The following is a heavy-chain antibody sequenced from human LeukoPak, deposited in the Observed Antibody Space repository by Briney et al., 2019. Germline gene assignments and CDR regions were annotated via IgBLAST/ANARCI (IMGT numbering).Heavy chain of an antibody. CDR3: ARSINPDY. CDR2: INSDGSRT. D-gene: IGHD5-24*01. V-gene: IGHV3-74*01. CDR1: GFTFSRYW. Sequence: PGGSLRLSCAASGFTFSRYWMHWVRQAPGKGLVWVSRINSDGSRTTYADSVKGRFTISRDNAKNTLYMQVNSLRAEDTAAYYCARSINPDYWGQGTLVTVSS. J-gene: IGHJ4*02.